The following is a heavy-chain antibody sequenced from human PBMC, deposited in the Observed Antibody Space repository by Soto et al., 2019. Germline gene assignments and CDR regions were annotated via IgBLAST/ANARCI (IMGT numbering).Heavy chain of an antibody. V-gene: IGHV3-53*01. CDR2: IYSGGST. J-gene: IGHJ4*02. CDR1: GVTVRSNY. D-gene: IGHD1-26*01. CDR3: ARDDKWELHFDY. Sequence: GSLQLCCAASGVTVRSNYMSWVRQAPGKGLEWVSVIYSGGSTYYADSVKGRFTISRDNSKSTLYLQMNSLRAEDTAVYYCARDDKWELHFDYWGQGTLVTVSS.